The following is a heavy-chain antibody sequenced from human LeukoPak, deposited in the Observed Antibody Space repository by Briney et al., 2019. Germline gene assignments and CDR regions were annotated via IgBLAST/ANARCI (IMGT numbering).Heavy chain of an antibody. CDR2: IYPFDSDT. J-gene: IGHJ1*01. CDR1: AYSFANYW. V-gene: IGHV5-51*01. Sequence: GESLKISCEGSAYSFANYWIAWLRQMPGKGLEWMGIIYPFDSDTRYNPSFQGQVTISADTSTNTAYLHWSSLKASDTAMYFCARHSCTGGTCYFHHWGQGTLVTVSS. D-gene: IGHD2-8*02. CDR3: ARHSCTGGTCYFHH.